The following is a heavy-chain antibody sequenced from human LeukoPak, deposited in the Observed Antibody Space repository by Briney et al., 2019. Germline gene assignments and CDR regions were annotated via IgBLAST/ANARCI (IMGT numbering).Heavy chain of an antibody. CDR3: AKSEEDGWSVAFDI. Sequence: PGRSLRLSCAASGFTFSSYDMHWVRQVPGKGLEWVAVISFDGSNKYYADSVKGRFTISRDNSKNTLFLQMNSLRAEDTAVYYCAKSEEDGWSVAFDIWGQGTMVTVSS. V-gene: IGHV3-30*18. CDR2: ISFDGSNK. D-gene: IGHD6-19*01. J-gene: IGHJ3*02. CDR1: GFTFSSYD.